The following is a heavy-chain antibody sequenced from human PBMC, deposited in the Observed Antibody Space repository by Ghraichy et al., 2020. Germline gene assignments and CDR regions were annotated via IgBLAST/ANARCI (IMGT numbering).Heavy chain of an antibody. CDR3: ARTIRRYFDF. V-gene: IGHV4-59*01. CDR1: GGSITSYY. Sequence: SETLSLTCTVSGGSITSYYWSWIRQPPGKGLEWIGYIYYSGSTSYNPSLKSRVTISADTSKNQFSLKLNSVTAADTAVYYCARTIRRYFDFWGQGSLVTVSS. CDR2: IYYSGST. J-gene: IGHJ4*02. D-gene: IGHD4-17*01.